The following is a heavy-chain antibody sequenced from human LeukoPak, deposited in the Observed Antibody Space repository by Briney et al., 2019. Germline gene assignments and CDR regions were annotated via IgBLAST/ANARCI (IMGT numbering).Heavy chain of an antibody. J-gene: IGHJ5*02. D-gene: IGHD6-6*01. V-gene: IGHV1-69*02. CDR1: GGTFSSYT. Sequence: SVKVFCKASGGTFSSYTISWVRQAPGQGLEWMGRIIPILGIANYAQKFQGRVTITADKSTSTAYMELSSLRSEDTAVYYCARWEYSSSSYRFDPWGQGTLVTVSS. CDR2: IIPILGIA. CDR3: ARWEYSSSSYRFDP.